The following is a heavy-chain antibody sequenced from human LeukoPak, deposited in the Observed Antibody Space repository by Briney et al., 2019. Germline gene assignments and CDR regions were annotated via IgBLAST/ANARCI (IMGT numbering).Heavy chain of an antibody. CDR2: VDGGGGGT. V-gene: IGHV3-23*01. D-gene: IGHD4-23*01. CDR3: AKDLGSVVTPPSLDY. CDR1: GFTLSSYA. Sequence: GGSLRLSCAASGFTLSSYAMTWVRQAPGRGLEWVSSVDGGGGGTYYADSVKGRFTISRDNSKNTLYLQMNSLRAEDTAVYYCAKDLGSVVTPPSLDYWGQGTLVTVSS. J-gene: IGHJ4*02.